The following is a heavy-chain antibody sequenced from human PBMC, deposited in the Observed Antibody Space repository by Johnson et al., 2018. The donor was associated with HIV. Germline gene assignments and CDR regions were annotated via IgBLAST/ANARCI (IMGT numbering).Heavy chain of an antibody. Sequence: VQLVESGGGLVQPGGSLRLSCAASGFTFSSYWMSWVRQAPGKGLEWVANIKQDGSEKYYVDSVKGRFTISRDNAKNSLYMQINSLRAEDTAVYYCARDSGIAAALDAFDIWGQGTMVTVSS. J-gene: IGHJ3*02. D-gene: IGHD6-13*01. CDR1: GFTFSSYW. V-gene: IGHV3-7*05. CDR2: IKQDGSEK. CDR3: ARDSGIAAALDAFDI.